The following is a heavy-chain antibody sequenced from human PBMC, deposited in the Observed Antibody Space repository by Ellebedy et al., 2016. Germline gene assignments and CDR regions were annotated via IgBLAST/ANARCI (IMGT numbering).Heavy chain of an antibody. CDR1: GFTFSDYY. D-gene: IGHD1-14*01. CDR2: ISGSGITI. J-gene: IGHJ4*02. Sequence: GGSLRLXXAASGFTFSDYYMSWIRQIPGKGLEWVSYISGSGITIYYEDPVKGRFTISRDNAKKSLYLHINSLRAEDTAVYYCARGGGPELDYWGQGTLVTVSS. CDR3: ARGGGPELDY. V-gene: IGHV3-11*01.